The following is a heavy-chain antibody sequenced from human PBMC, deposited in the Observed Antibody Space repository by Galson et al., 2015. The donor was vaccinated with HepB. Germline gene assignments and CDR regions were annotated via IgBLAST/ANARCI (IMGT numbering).Heavy chain of an antibody. CDR2: ISGSGGST. D-gene: IGHD3-22*01. Sequence: SLRLSCAASGFTFSSYAMSWVRQAPGKGLEWVSAISGSGGSTYYADSVKGRFTISRDNSKNTLYLQMNSLRAEDTAVYYCALWEGNYYYDSSGYYRFGYWGQGTLVTVSS. V-gene: IGHV3-23*01. CDR1: GFTFSSYA. CDR3: ALWEGNYYYDSSGYYRFGY. J-gene: IGHJ4*02.